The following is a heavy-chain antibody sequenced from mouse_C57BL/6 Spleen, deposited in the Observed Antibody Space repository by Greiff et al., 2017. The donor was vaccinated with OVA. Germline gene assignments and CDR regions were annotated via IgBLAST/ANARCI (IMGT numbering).Heavy chain of an antibody. CDR2: INPSSGYT. D-gene: IGHD2-1*01. CDR1: GYTFTSYT. V-gene: IGHV1-4*01. Sequence: QVQLKESGAELARPGASVKMSCKASGYTFTSYTMHWVKQRPGQGLEWIGYINPSSGYTKYNQKFKDKATLTADKSSSTAYMQLSSLTSEDSAVYYCARRIYYGNYEDYFDYWGQGTTLTVSS. CDR3: ARRIYYGNYEDYFDY. J-gene: IGHJ2*01.